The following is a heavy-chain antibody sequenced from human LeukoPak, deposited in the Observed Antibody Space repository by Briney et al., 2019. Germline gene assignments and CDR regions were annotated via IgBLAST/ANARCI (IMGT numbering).Heavy chain of an antibody. CDR1: GFTFSSYA. Sequence: RSLRLSCAASGFTFSSYAMHWVRQAPGKGLEWVAVISYDGSNKYYADSVKGRFTISRDNSKNTLYLQMNSLRAEDTAVYYRASSSSGYYFDYWGQGTLVTVSS. J-gene: IGHJ4*02. CDR3: ASSSSGYYFDY. CDR2: ISYDGSNK. V-gene: IGHV3-30-3*01. D-gene: IGHD3-22*01.